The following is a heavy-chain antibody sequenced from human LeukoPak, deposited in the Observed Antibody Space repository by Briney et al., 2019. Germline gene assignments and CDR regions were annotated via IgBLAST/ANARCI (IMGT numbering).Heavy chain of an antibody. D-gene: IGHD3-22*01. CDR3: ARQEDSSGYYHYY. CDR2: FDPEDGET. J-gene: IGHJ4*02. Sequence: ASVKVSCKVSGYTLTELSMHWVRQAPGKGLEWMGGFDPEDGETICAQKFQGRVTMTRDTSTSTVSMELSSLRSEDTAVYFCARQEDSSGYYHYYWGQGTLVTVSS. V-gene: IGHV1-24*01. CDR1: GYTLTELS.